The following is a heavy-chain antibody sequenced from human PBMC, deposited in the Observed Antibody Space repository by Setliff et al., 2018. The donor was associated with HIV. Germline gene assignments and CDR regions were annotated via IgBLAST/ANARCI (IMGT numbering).Heavy chain of an antibody. Sequence: GASVKVSCKASGYTFTNYGISWVRQAPGQGLEWMGWISAYNGYTNYAQKLQGRVTMTTDTSTTTAYMELRSLRSDDTAVYYCARSRWHSSPYYYYMDVWGKGTTVTVSS. V-gene: IGHV1-18*01. CDR2: ISAYNGYT. CDR3: ARSRWHSSPYYYYMDV. J-gene: IGHJ6*03. D-gene: IGHD6-13*01. CDR1: GYTFTNYG.